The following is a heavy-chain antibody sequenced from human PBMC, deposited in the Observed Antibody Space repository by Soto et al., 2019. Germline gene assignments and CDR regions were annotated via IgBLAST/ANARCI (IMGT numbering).Heavy chain of an antibody. Sequence: NPSETLSLTCTVSGGSINYSYWTWIRQPPGKGLEWIGYISYTGSANYNASLKSRLTISVDTSKNQFSLKLSSVTAADTAVYYCARGGRYFDWLLNGGHLDYWGQGTLVTVSS. CDR1: GGSINYSY. D-gene: IGHD3-9*01. CDR2: ISYTGSA. J-gene: IGHJ4*02. CDR3: ARGGRYFDWLLNGGHLDY. V-gene: IGHV4-59*01.